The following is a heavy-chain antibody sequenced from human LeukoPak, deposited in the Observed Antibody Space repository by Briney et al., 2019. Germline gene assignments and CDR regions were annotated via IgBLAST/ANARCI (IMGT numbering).Heavy chain of an antibody. Sequence: GGSLRLSCAASGFTFSSYGMHWVRQAPGKGLEWVAVISYDGSNKYYADSVKGRFTISRDNSKNTLYLQMNSLRAEDTAVYYCARTTTQVNMDVWGKGTTVTVSS. CDR2: ISYDGSNK. J-gene: IGHJ6*03. CDR3: ARTTTQVNMDV. CDR1: GFTFSSYG. D-gene: IGHD4-11*01. V-gene: IGHV3-30*03.